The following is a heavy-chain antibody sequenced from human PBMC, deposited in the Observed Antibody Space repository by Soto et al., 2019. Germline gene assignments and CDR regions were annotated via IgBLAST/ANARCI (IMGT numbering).Heavy chain of an antibody. CDR2: IYYSGST. J-gene: IGHJ6*02. CDR1: GGSISSYY. V-gene: IGHV4-59*01. CDR3: ARLGGGRGYYYYGMDV. Sequence: SETLSLTCTVSGGSISSYYWSWIRQPPGKGLEWIGYIYYSGSTNYNPSLKSRVTISVETSKNQFSLKLSSVTTADTALFYCARLGGGRGYYYYGMDVWGQGTTVTAP. D-gene: IGHD2-15*01.